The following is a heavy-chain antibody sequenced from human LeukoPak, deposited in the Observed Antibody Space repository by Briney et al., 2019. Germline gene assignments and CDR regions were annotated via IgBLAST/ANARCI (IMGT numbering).Heavy chain of an antibody. CDR1: GYTFTSYC. CDR3: ARVGSRDAYNC. D-gene: IGHD5-24*01. V-gene: IGHV1-46*01. Sequence: ASVKVCCKASGYTFTSYCMHWVRQAPGQGLEWMGIINPSGGSTSYAQKFRGRVTMTRDTSTSTVYMELSSLRSEDTAVYYCARVGSRDAYNCWGQGTLVTVSS. CDR2: INPSGGST. J-gene: IGHJ4*02.